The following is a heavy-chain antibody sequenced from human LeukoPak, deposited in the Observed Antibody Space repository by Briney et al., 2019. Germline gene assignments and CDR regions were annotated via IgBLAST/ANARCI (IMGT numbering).Heavy chain of an antibody. J-gene: IGHJ6*02. V-gene: IGHV1-8*01. CDR2: MNPNSGNT. D-gene: IGHD3-3*01. CDR1: GYTFTSYD. CDR3: ARSPTFNYDLWSGYYSPFYYYYGMDV. Sequence: ASVKVSCKASGYTFTSYDINWVRQATGQGLEWMGWMNPNSGNTGYAQKFQGRVTMTRNTSISTAYMELSSLRSEDTAVYYCARSPTFNYDLWSGYYSPFYYYYGMDVWGQGTTVTVSS.